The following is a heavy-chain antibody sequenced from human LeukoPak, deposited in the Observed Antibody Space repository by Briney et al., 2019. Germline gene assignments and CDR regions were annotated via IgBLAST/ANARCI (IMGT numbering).Heavy chain of an antibody. CDR2: IYTSGST. CDR1: GGSIRTFY. D-gene: IGHD1-26*01. Sequence: SETLSLTCTVSGGSIRTFYWSWIRQPAGKGLEWIGRIYTSGSTNYNPSLNSRVTMSVDTSNNQFSLRLTSVTAADTAIYFCVREEMPGKFDYWGQGTLVTVSS. CDR3: VREEMPGKFDY. V-gene: IGHV4-4*07. J-gene: IGHJ4*02.